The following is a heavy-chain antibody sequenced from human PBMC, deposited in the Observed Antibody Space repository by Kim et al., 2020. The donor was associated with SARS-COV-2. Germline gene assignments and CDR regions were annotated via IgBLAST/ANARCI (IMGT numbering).Heavy chain of an antibody. Sequence: SETLSLTCAVSTDAISRSAWWSWVRQSPGKGLEWIGEIYPGERSNYNPSLKSRVTISVDKAKSHLSLTLSSVTAADTAVYYCVRNGAWCLENWGQGTLVTVSS. CDR3: VRNGAWCLEN. V-gene: IGHV4-4*02. CDR2: IYPGERS. J-gene: IGHJ4*02. CDR1: TDAISRSAW. D-gene: IGHD2-8*01.